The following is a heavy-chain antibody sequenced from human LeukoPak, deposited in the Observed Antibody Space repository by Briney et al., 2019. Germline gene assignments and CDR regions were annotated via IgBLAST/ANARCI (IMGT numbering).Heavy chain of an antibody. CDR2: ISDSGRST. V-gene: IGHV3-23*01. CDR1: GITLSNYG. CDR3: AKRGVVIRVILVGFHKEAYYFDS. Sequence: GGSLRLSCAVSGITLSNYGMSWVRQAPGKGLEWVAGISDSGRSTNYADSVKGRFTISRDNPKNTLYLQMNSLRAEDTAVYFCAKRGVVIRVILVGFHKEAYYFDSWGQGALVTVSP. J-gene: IGHJ4*02. D-gene: IGHD2-15*01.